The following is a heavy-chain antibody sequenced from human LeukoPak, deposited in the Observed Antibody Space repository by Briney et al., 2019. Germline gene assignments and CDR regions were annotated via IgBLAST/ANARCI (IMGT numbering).Heavy chain of an antibody. V-gene: IGHV3-30*18. J-gene: IGHJ4*02. Sequence: SGGSLRLSCAASGFTFSSYGMHWVRQAPGKGLEWMAVISYDGSNKYYADSVKGRLTISRDNFKNTLYLHMDSLRVEDTAVYYCAKAGDCSSTSCYEDYWGQGTLVTVSS. CDR3: AKAGDCSSTSCYEDY. CDR2: ISYDGSNK. D-gene: IGHD2-2*01. CDR1: GFTFSSYG.